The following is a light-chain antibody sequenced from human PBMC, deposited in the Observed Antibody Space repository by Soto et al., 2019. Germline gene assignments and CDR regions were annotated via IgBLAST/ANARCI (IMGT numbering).Light chain of an antibody. CDR2: AAS. J-gene: IGKJ2*01. CDR3: QQINRYPYT. V-gene: IGKV1-9*01. Sequence: IQLTQSPSSLSASVGDRVTISCRVSQGISTYLAWYQQKPGKAPKLLIYAASTLQSGVPSRFSGSGSGTSFTLSISSLQPEDSATYYCQQINRYPYTFGQGTKLEIK. CDR1: QGISTY.